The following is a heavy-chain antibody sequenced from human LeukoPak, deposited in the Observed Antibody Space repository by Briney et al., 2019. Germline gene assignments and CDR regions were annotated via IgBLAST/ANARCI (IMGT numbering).Heavy chain of an antibody. Sequence: ASVRVSCKASGYTFTDYYIYWVRQAPGQGLEWMGWINPNSGGTNYAQDFQGRVTMTRDTTRDTSIASSYMELTGLESDDTAVYYCARGRRILGGPENAGDFFDFWGQXSLVTVSS. J-gene: IGHJ4*01. V-gene: IGHV1-2*02. D-gene: IGHD3-16*01. CDR2: INPNSGGT. CDR3: ARGRRILGGPENAGDFFDF. CDR1: GYTFTDYY.